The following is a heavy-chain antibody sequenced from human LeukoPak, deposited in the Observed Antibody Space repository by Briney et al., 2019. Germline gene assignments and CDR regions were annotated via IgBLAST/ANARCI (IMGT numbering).Heavy chain of an antibody. CDR1: GFTFSSYT. V-gene: IGHV3-21*01. CDR3: ARAEGQLGYAFDI. J-gene: IGHJ3*02. D-gene: IGHD6-6*01. Sequence: GGSLRLSCAASGFTFSSYTMSGVRQAPGKGLEWVSSISSSSSYIYYADSVKGRFTISRDNAKNSLYLQMNSLRAEDTAVYYCARAEGQLGYAFDIWGQGTMVTVSS. CDR2: ISSSSSYI.